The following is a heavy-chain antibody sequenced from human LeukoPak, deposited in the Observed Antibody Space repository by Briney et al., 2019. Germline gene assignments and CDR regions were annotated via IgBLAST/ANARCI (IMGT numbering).Heavy chain of an antibody. CDR2: ISGSGGST. J-gene: IGHJ4*02. Sequence: PSETLSLTCTVSGGSISSYYWSWIRQPPGKGLEWVSAISGSGGSTYYADSVKGRFTISRDNSQNTLYLQMNSLRAEDTAVYYCAKLGVRGVITPIDYWGQGTLVTVSS. CDR1: GGSISSYY. V-gene: IGHV3-23*01. D-gene: IGHD3-10*02. CDR3: AKLGVRGVITPIDY.